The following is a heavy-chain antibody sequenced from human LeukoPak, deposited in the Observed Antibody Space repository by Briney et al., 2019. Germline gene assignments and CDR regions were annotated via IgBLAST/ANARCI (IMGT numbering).Heavy chain of an antibody. CDR3: VRQSLGEFKY. V-gene: IGHV5-51*01. CDR2: IYPDDSDT. Sequence: GESLKISCKVSGYSFYTYWIAWVRQMPGKGLEWMGIIYPDDSDTRYSPSFQGQVTISADKSIDTAYLQWRSLKASDTGMYYCVRQSLGEFKYWGQGTLVTVSS. CDR1: GYSFYTYW. D-gene: IGHD3-10*01. J-gene: IGHJ4*02.